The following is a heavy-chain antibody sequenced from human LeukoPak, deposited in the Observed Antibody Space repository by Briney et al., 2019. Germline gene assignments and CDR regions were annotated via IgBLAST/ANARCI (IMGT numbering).Heavy chain of an antibody. D-gene: IGHD6-13*01. CDR2: ISWNSGSI. CDR1: GFTFDDYA. V-gene: IGHV3-9*01. Sequence: PGGSLRLSCAASGFTFDDYAMHWVRQAPGKGLEWVSGISWNSGSIGYADSVKGRFTISRDNAKNSLYLQMNSLRAEDTALYYCAKEAGIAAADAFDIWGQGTMVTVSS. CDR3: AKEAGIAAADAFDI. J-gene: IGHJ3*02.